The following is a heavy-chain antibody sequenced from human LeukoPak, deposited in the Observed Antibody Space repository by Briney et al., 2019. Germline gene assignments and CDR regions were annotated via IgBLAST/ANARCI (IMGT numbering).Heavy chain of an antibody. Sequence: GASVKVSCKASGGTFSSYAISWVRQAPGQGLEWMGGIIPIFGTANYAQKFQGRVTITTDESTSTAYMELSSLRSEDTAVYYCARRYGDYGYGWFDPWGQGTLVTVSS. J-gene: IGHJ5*02. CDR1: GGTFSSYA. CDR3: ARRYGDYGYGWFDP. V-gene: IGHV1-69*05. D-gene: IGHD4-17*01. CDR2: IIPIFGTA.